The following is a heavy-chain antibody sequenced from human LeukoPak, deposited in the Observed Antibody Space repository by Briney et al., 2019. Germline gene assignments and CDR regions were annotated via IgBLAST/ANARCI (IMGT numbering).Heavy chain of an antibody. CDR2: ISYDGSNK. CDR1: GFTFSSYG. J-gene: IGHJ4*02. CDR3: AKVPYYCSSTSCPADDY. V-gene: IGHV3-30*18. D-gene: IGHD2-2*01. Sequence: GRSLRLSCAASGFTFSSYGMHWVRQAPGKGLEWVAVISYDGSNKYYADSVKGRFTISRDNSKNTLYLQMNSLRAEDTAVYYCAKVPYYCSSTSCPADDYWGQGTLVTVSS.